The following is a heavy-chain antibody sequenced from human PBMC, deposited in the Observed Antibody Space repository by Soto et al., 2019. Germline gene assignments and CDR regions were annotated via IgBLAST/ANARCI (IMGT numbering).Heavy chain of an antibody. Sequence: PGESLKISCKGSGYSFASYWIGWVRQMPGKGLEWMGIIYPGDSDTRYSPSFQGQVTISADKSISTAYLHWSSLKAPDSAMYYCARQVEDGYSFAYHYWGQGTQVTVSS. D-gene: IGHD5-18*01. CDR1: GYSFASYW. CDR3: ARQVEDGYSFAYHY. CDR2: IYPGDSDT. V-gene: IGHV5-51*01. J-gene: IGHJ4*02.